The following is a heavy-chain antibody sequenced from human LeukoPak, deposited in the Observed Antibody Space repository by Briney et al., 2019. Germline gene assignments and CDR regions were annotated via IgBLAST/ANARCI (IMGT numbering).Heavy chain of an antibody. V-gene: IGHV4-34*01. CDR1: GGSFSGYY. CDR2: INHSGST. J-gene: IGHJ5*02. Sequence: PSETLSLTCAVYGGSFSGYYWSWIRQPPGKGLEWIGEINHSGSTNYSPSLKSRVTISVDTSKNQFSLKLSSVTAADTAVYYCARGLYYYDSSGYYGPGWFDPWGQGTLVTVSS. CDR3: ARGLYYYDSSGYYGPGWFDP. D-gene: IGHD3-22*01.